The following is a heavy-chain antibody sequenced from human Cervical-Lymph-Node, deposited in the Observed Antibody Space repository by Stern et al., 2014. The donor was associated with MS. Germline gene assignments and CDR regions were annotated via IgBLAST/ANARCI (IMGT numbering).Heavy chain of an antibody. CDR1: GYSISSGYY. CDR3: AREEQQLVHGNWFDP. CDR2: IYHSGST. Sequence: QVQLVESGPGLVKPSETLSLTCTVSGYSISSGYYWGWIRQPPGKGLEWIGTIYHSGSTYYNPSLKSRVTISVDKSKNQFSLKTSSVTAADTAVYYCAREEQQLVHGNWFDPWGQGTLVTVSS. V-gene: IGHV4-38-2*02. D-gene: IGHD6-13*01. J-gene: IGHJ5*02.